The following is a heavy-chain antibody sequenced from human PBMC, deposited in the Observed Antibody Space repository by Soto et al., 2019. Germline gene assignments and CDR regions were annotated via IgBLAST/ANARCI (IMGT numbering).Heavy chain of an antibody. CDR1: GYSFTSYW. CDR2: IAPSDSYT. D-gene: IGHD3-3*01. J-gene: IGHJ6*02. CDR3: ARHITIFGVELYYYYGLDV. Sequence: EVQLVQSGAEVKKPGESLRISCKGSGYSFTSYWISWLRQMPGKGLEWMGRIAPSDSYTNYSPSFQGHVTISADKSISTAYRQWSSLKASDTAMYYCARHITIFGVELYYYYGLDVWGQGNTVTGPS. V-gene: IGHV5-10-1*03.